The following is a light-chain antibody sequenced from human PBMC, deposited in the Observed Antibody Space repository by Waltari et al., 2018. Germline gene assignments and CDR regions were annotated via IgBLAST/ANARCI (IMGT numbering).Light chain of an antibody. CDR1: GSNIGRNY. CDR3: GTWDSSLTAEV. CDR2: DNY. V-gene: IGLV1-51*01. Sequence: QSVLTQPPSLSAAPGKKVTISCSGSGSNIGRNYVSWYRQLPGTAPKLLIYDNYSRPSGIPDRFSGSNSGTSATLDITGLQTVDEADYYCGTWDSSLTAEVFGGGTKLTVL. J-gene: IGLJ2*01.